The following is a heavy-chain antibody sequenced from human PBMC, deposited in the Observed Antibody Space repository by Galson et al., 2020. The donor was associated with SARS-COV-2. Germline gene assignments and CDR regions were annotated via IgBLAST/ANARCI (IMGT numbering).Heavy chain of an antibody. J-gene: IGHJ3*01. Sequence: ASVKVSCKASGYTFTTYDINWVRQATGQGLEWMGWMNPKSGNTGFAQKFQGRVTMTRDNSITTAYMELSSLTSEDTAVYYCARGDVGWPVQNVGGQGTMFTVSS. CDR1: GYTFTTYD. CDR2: MNPKSGNT. CDR3: ARGDVGWPVQNV. V-gene: IGHV1-8*01. D-gene: IGHD2-15*01.